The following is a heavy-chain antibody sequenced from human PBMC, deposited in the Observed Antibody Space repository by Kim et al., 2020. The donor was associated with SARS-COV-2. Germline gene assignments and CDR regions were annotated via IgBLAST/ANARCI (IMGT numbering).Heavy chain of an antibody. CDR2: IYYSGST. Sequence: SETLSLTCTVSGGSISSYYWSWIRQPPGKGLEWIGYIYYSGSTNYNPSLKSRVTISVDTSKNQFSLKLSSVTAADTAVYYCARVGFGGWFGELYTPGGYYFDYWGQGTLVTVSS. V-gene: IGHV4-59*13. CDR1: GGSISSYY. D-gene: IGHD3-10*01. CDR3: ARVGFGGWFGELYTPGGYYFDY. J-gene: IGHJ4*02.